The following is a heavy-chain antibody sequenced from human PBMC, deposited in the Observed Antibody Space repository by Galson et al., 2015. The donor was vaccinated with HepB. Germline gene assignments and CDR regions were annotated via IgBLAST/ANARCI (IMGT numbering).Heavy chain of an antibody. Sequence: SLRLSCAASGFTFSSYSMNWVRQAPGKGLEWVSSISSSSSYIYYADSVKGRFTISRDNAKNSLYLQMNSLRAEDTAVYYCARESSTEYCSSTSCSASYYYYMDVWGKGTTVTVSS. D-gene: IGHD2-2*01. CDR3: ARESSTEYCSSTSCSASYYYYMDV. CDR2: ISSSSSYI. J-gene: IGHJ6*03. CDR1: GFTFSSYS. V-gene: IGHV3-21*01.